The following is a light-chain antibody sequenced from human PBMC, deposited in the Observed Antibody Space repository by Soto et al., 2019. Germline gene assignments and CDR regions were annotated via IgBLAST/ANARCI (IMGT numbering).Light chain of an antibody. CDR2: GPS. V-gene: IGKV3-15*01. CDR3: QQYYSWYT. CDR1: QSVDTK. J-gene: IGKJ2*01. Sequence: ETVMTQSPATLSVSLGERVTLSCRASQSVDTKLAWYQHKPGQAPRLLIYGPSTRATGIPARFSGSGSETEFTLPIIVLQSEYLAVYFCQQYYSWYTYGQGTKLEIK.